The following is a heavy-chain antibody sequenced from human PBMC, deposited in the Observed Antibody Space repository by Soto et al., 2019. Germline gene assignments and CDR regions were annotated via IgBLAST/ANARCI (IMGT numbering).Heavy chain of an antibody. CDR2: IIPIFGTA. CDR1: GCTFSSYA. Sequence: GASVKVSCKASGCTFSSYAISWVRQAPGQVLEWMGGIIPIFGTANYAQKFQGRVTITVDKSTSTAYMELSSLRSEDTAVYYCARDQSACGYNWNYGLCGMDVWGQGTTVTVSS. J-gene: IGHJ6*02. D-gene: IGHD1-7*01. V-gene: IGHV1-69*06. CDR3: ARDQSACGYNWNYGLCGMDV.